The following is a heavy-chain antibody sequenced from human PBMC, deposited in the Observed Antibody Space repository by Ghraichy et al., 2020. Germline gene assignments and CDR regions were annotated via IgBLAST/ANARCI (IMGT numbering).Heavy chain of an antibody. V-gene: IGHV3-23*01. D-gene: IGHD5-12*01. CDR1: GFTFSSFA. J-gene: IGHJ6*03. CDR2: LSGGGVST. CDR3: AKGGTRGYDGYYNYYMDV. Sequence: GESLNISCAASGFTFSSFAMNWVRQAPGKGLEWVSALSGGGVSTHYADSVRGRFIISRDNAKNTLYLEVNSLRAEDTAVYYCAKGGTRGYDGYYNYYMDVWGKGTTVTVSS.